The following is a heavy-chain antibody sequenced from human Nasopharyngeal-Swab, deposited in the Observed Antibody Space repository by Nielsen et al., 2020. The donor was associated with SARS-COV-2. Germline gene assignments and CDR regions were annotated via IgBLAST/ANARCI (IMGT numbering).Heavy chain of an antibody. V-gene: IGHV4-61*01. D-gene: IGHD5-18*01. Sequence: SETLSLTCTVSGGSVSSGSYYWSWIRQPPGKGLEWIGYIYYSGSTNYNPSLKSRVTISVDTSKNQFSLKLSSVTAADTAVYYCARGYSYGSYYYYMDVWGKGTTVTVSS. CDR3: ARGYSYGSYYYYMDV. J-gene: IGHJ6*03. CDR1: GGSVSSGSYY. CDR2: IYYSGST.